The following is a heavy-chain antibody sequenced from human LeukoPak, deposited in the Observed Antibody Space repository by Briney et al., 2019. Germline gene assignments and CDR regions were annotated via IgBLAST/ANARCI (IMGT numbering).Heavy chain of an antibody. CDR3: ASIIPEEYFQH. J-gene: IGHJ1*01. CDR1: GGSISSSSYY. V-gene: IGHV4-39*07. D-gene: IGHD1-14*01. Sequence: SETLSLTCTVSGGSISSSSYYWGWIRQPPGKGLEWIGSIYHSGSTYYNPSLKSRVTISVDRSKNQFSLKLSSVTAADTAVYYCASIIPEEYFQHWGQGTLVTVSS. CDR2: IYHSGST.